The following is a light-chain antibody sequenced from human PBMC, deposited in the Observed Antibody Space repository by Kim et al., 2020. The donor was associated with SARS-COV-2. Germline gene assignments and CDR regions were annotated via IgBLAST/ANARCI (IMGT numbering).Light chain of an antibody. Sequence: SYELTQPRSMSVAPGATARITCWGDNLGSKSVHWYQQTPGQAPVVVIHHDSDRPSGIPERFSGSKSGNTATLIISRVEAGDEADYYCQVWVSRCDQNVFG. V-gene: IGLV3-21*04. CDR1: NLGSKS. CDR2: HDS. J-gene: IGLJ1*01. CDR3: QVWVSRCDQNV.